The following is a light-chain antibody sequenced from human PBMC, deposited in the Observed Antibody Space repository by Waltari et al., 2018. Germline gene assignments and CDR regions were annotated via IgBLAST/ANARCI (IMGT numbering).Light chain of an antibody. CDR2: DVS. V-gene: IGLV2-14*03. CDR3: SSYTSSSTL. Sequence: QSALTQPASVSGSPGQSITIYCTGTSSDVGVYNYVTWYQHHPGKAPKLMIYDVSKRPSGVSNRFSGSKSGNTASLTISGLQAEDEADYYCSSYTSSSTLFGGGTKLTVL. J-gene: IGLJ2*01. CDR1: SSDVGVYNY.